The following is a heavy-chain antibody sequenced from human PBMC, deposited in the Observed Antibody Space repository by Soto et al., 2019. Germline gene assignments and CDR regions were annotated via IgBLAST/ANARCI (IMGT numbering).Heavy chain of an antibody. Sequence: QVQLVQSGAEEKKPGASVKVSCKASGYTFTSYAMHWVRQAPGQRLEWMGWINAGNGNTKYSQKFQGRVTITRDTPASTAYMELSSLRSEDTAVYYCARVTTVVTYYYYYGMDVWGQGTTVTVSS. V-gene: IGHV1-3*05. CDR3: ARVTTVVTYYYYYGMDV. CDR1: GYTFTSYA. D-gene: IGHD4-17*01. CDR2: INAGNGNT. J-gene: IGHJ6*02.